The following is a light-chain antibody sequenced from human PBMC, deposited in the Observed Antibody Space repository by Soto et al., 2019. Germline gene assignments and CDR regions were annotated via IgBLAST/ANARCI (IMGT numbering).Light chain of an antibody. CDR2: AAS. CDR3: QQLNSYPPRVT. Sequence: DIQLTQSPSFLSASVGDRVTITCRASQGISSYLAWYQQKPGKAPKLLIYAASTLQSGVPSRFSGSGSGTEITLTISSLQPEDFATYYCQQLNSYPPRVTFGQGTKVDIK. CDR1: QGISSY. V-gene: IGKV1-9*01. J-gene: IGKJ1*01.